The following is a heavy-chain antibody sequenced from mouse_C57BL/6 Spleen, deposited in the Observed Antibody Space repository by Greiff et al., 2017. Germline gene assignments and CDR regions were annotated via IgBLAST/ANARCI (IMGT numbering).Heavy chain of an antibody. J-gene: IGHJ4*01. V-gene: IGHV1-50*01. D-gene: IGHD1-1*01. CDR1: GYTFTSYW. Sequence: QVQLQQPGAELVKPGASVKLSCKASGYTFTSYWMQWVKQRPGPGLEWIGEIDPSDSYTNYNQKFKGKATLTVDTSSITAYMQLSSLTSEDSAVYYCARYGTSYYSSMDYWGQGTSVTVSS. CDR2: IDPSDSYT. CDR3: ARYGTSYYSSMDY.